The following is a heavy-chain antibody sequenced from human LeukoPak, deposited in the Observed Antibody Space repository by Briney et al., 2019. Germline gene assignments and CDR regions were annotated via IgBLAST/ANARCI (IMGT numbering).Heavy chain of an antibody. Sequence: ASVKVSCKASGYTFTSYGISWVRQAPGQGLEWMGWISVYNGNTNYAQNLQGRVTMTTDTSTSPAYMELGRLSSDDTAMYYCARAHYYYYMDVWGKGTTVTVSS. J-gene: IGHJ6*03. CDR3: ARAHYYYYMDV. V-gene: IGHV1-18*01. CDR1: GYTFTSYG. CDR2: ISVYNGNT.